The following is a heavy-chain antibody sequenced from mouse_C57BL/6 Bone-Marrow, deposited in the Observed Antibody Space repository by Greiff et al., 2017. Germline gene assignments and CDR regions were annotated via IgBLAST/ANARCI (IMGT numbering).Heavy chain of an antibody. CDR2: IYSGDGDT. V-gene: IGHV1-80*01. CDR1: GYAFSTYW. Sequence: VKLLESGAELVKPGASVKISCKVSGYAFSTYWRNWVKQRPGKGLEWIGQIYSGDGDTNYNGKFKGKATLTADKSSSTAYMQLSSLTSEDSAVYFCARDWDYFDYWGQGTTLTVSS. J-gene: IGHJ2*01. D-gene: IGHD4-1*01. CDR3: ARDWDYFDY.